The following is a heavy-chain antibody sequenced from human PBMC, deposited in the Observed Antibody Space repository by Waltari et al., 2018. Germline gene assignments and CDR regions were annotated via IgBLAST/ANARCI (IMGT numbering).Heavy chain of an antibody. CDR3: ARGRYDFWSGYYSRYYYYGMDV. D-gene: IGHD3-3*01. J-gene: IGHJ6*02. Sequence: QLQLQESGSGLVKPSQTLSLTCAVSGGSISSGGYSWSWIRKPPGKGRECIGYIYPSRSTYSPPSLRSRVTISVVRSKNQFSLKLSSVTAADTAVYYCARGRYDFWSGYYSRYYYYGMDVWCQGTTVTVSS. CDR1: GGSISSGGYS. V-gene: IGHV4-30-2*01. CDR2: IYPSRST.